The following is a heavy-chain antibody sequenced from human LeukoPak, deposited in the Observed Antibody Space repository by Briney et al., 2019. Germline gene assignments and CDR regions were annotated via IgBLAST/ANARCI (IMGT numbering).Heavy chain of an antibody. Sequence: GGSLRLSCAASGFTFSSYSMNWVRQAPGKGLEWVSSISSSSSYIYYADSVKGRFTISRDNAKNSLYLQMNSLRAEDTAVYYCARDLVDTMIVLDYWGQGTLVTVSS. CDR2: ISSSSSYI. CDR1: GFTFSSYS. V-gene: IGHV3-21*01. D-gene: IGHD3-22*01. J-gene: IGHJ4*02. CDR3: ARDLVDTMIVLDY.